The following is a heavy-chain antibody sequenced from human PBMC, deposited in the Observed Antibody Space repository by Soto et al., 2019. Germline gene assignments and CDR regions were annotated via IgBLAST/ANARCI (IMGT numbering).Heavy chain of an antibody. D-gene: IGHD3-10*01. Sequence: GGSLRLSCAASGFTFSSYGMHWVRQAPGKGLEWVAVISYDGSNKYYADSVKGRFTISRDNSKNTLYLQMNSLRAEDTAVYYCAKEAGVITMVRGWARKYYYGMDVWGQGTTVTVSS. J-gene: IGHJ6*02. CDR1: GFTFSSYG. V-gene: IGHV3-30*18. CDR2: ISYDGSNK. CDR3: AKEAGVITMVRGWARKYYYGMDV.